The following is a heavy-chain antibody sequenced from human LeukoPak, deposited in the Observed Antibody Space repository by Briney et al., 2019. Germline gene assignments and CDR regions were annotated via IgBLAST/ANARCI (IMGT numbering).Heavy chain of an antibody. Sequence: SETLSLTCTVSGGSISSYYWSWIRQPPGEGLEWIGYIYYSGSTNYNPSLKSRVTISVDTSKNQFSLKLSSVTAADTAVYYCARGGVVVPAANDAFDIWGQGTMVTVSS. V-gene: IGHV4-59*01. CDR2: IYYSGST. CDR1: GGSISSYY. D-gene: IGHD2-2*01. CDR3: ARGGVVVPAANDAFDI. J-gene: IGHJ3*02.